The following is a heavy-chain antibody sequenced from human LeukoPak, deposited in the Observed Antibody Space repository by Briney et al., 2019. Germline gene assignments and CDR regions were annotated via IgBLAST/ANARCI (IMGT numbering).Heavy chain of an antibody. CDR1: GDSISSHY. V-gene: IGHV4-59*08. CDR2: IYYSGST. Sequence: SETLSLTCTVSGDSISSHYWSWIRQPPGKGLEWIGYIYYSGSTNYNPSLKGRVTISVDTSSKNQFSLKLSSVTAADTAVYYCARQGGGYCTNGVCLGWFDPWGQGTLVTVSS. J-gene: IGHJ5*02. D-gene: IGHD2-8*01. CDR3: ARQGGGYCTNGVCLGWFDP.